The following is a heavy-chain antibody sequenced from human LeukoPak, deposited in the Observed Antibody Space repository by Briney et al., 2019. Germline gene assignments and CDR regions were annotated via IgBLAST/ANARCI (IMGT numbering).Heavy chain of an antibody. CDR2: IYYSGST. CDR1: GVSISSYY. V-gene: IGHV4-59*08. Sequence: SETLSLTCTVSGVSISSYYWSWIRQPPGKGLEWIGYIYYSGSTNYTPSLKSRVTISLDTSKNQFSLKLSSVTAADTAVYYCARHDGSSWYYAFDVWGQGTMVTVSS. J-gene: IGHJ3*01. D-gene: IGHD6-13*01. CDR3: ARHDGSSWYYAFDV.